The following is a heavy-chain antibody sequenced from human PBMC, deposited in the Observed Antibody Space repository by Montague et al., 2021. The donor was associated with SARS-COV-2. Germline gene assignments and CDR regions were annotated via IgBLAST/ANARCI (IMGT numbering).Heavy chain of an antibody. Sequence: SLRLSCAASGFTFSSYAMHWVRQAPGKGLEWVAVISYDGSNKYYADSVKGRFTISRDNSKNTLYLQMNSQRAEDTAVYYCARVLDYYGSGSYPLYYYYGMDVWGQGTTVTVSS. D-gene: IGHD3-10*01. V-gene: IGHV3-30*04. CDR1: GFTFSSYA. CDR3: ARVLDYYGSGSYPLYYYYGMDV. CDR2: ISYDGSNK. J-gene: IGHJ6*02.